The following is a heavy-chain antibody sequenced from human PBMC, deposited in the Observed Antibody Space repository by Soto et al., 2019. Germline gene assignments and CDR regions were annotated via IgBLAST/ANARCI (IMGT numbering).Heavy chain of an antibody. V-gene: IGHV1-69*12. CDR2: IIPIFGTA. J-gene: IGHJ6*02. CDR3: ARTGHGSSWYSGMDV. Sequence: QVQLVQSGAEVKKPGSSVKVSCKASGGTFSSYAISWVRQAPGQGLEWMGGIIPIFGTANYAQKFQGRVTITADESTSTAYRELSSLRSEDTAVYSCARTGHGSSWYSGMDVWGQGTTVTVSS. D-gene: IGHD6-13*01. CDR1: GGTFSSYA.